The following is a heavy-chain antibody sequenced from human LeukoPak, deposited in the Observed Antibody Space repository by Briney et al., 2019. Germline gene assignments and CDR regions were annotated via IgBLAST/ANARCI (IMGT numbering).Heavy chain of an antibody. CDR1: GFTFSSYA. CDR3: ARGQRGYSGYDHYYFDY. D-gene: IGHD5-12*01. Sequence: GGSLRLSCAASGFTFSSYAMHWVRQAPGKGLEYVSAISSNGGSTYYANSVKGRFTIPRDNSKNTLYLQMGSLRAEDMAVYYCARGQRGYSGYDHYYFDYWGQGTLVTVSS. J-gene: IGHJ4*02. CDR2: ISSNGGST. V-gene: IGHV3-64*01.